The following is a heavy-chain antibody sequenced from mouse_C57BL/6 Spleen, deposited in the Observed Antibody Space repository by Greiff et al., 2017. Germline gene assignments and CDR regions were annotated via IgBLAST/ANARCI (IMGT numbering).Heavy chain of an antibody. CDR2: IHPNSGST. D-gene: IGHD4-1*01. CDR3: ARWGLKLVDY. CDR1: GYTFTSYW. Sequence: QVQLQQSGAELVKPGASVKLSCKASGYTFTSYWMHWVKQRPGQGLEWIGMIHPNSGSTNYNEKFKSKATLTVDKSSSTAYMQLSSLTSEDSAVYYCARWGLKLVDYWGQGTTLTVSS. J-gene: IGHJ2*01. V-gene: IGHV1-64*01.